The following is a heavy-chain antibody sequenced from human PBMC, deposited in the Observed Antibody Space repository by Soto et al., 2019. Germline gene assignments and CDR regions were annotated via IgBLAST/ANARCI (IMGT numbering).Heavy chain of an antibody. CDR3: ARPAREVTPYSYLP. J-gene: IGHJ5*01. CDR1: GFTFSSYA. Sequence: PRLSCAASGFTFSSYAMHWVRQAPGKGLEWVAVISYEGGTKKYADWVQGRFSIARDNSKKTLSLQMNNLRPEDSGTYYCARPAREVTPYSYLPWGRGTLVTV. CDR2: ISYEGGTK. V-gene: IGHV3-30*04. D-gene: IGHD2-15*01.